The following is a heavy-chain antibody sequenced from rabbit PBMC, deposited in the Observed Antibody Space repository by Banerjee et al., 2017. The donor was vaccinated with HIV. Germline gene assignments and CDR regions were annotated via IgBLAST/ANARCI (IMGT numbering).Heavy chain of an antibody. CDR1: GFSFSSNA. CDR3: ARGYNYDDSGNWDGFDP. D-gene: IGHD2-1*01. J-gene: IGHJ2*01. CDR2: IHTGGSGVT. Sequence: QSLEESGGDLVKPGASLTLTCTASGFSFSSNAMCWVRQAPGKRPEWIACIHTGGSGVTDYASWAKGRFTGSKTSSTTVTLQMTSLTAADTATYFCARGYNYDDSGNWDGFDPWGPGTLVTVS. V-gene: IGHV1S40*01.